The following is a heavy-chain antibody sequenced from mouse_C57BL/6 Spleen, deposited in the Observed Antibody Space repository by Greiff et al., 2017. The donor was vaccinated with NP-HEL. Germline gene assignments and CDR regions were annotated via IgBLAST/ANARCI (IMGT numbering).Heavy chain of an antibody. D-gene: IGHD1-1*01. V-gene: IGHV1-82*01. CDR2: IYPGDGDT. J-gene: IGHJ4*01. CDR3: AREGRDYAMDY. Sequence: QVQLQQSGPELVKPGASVKISCKASGYAFSSSWMNWVKQRPGKGLEWIGRIYPGDGDTNYNGKFKGKATLTADKSSSTAYMQLSSLTSEDSAVYFCAREGRDYAMDYWGQGTSVTVSS. CDR1: GYAFSSSW.